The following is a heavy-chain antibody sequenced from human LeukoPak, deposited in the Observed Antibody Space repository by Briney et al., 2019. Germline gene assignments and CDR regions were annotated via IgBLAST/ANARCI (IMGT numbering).Heavy chain of an antibody. D-gene: IGHD3-22*01. CDR3: ARVQNYYDSSGHDAFDI. J-gene: IGHJ3*02. Sequence: PGGSLRLSCAASGFTFSDYYMSWIRQAPGKGLEWVSYISSSGSTIYYADSVKGRFTISRDNAKNSLYLQMNSLRAEDTAVYYCARVQNYYDSSGHDAFDIWGQGTMVTVSS. CDR2: ISSSGSTI. V-gene: IGHV3-11*04. CDR1: GFTFSDYY.